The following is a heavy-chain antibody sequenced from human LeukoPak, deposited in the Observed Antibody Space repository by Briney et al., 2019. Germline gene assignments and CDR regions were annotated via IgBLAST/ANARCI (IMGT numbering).Heavy chain of an antibody. D-gene: IGHD2-2*01. V-gene: IGHV1-2*02. CDR2: INPNSGGT. CDR1: GYTFTGYY. Sequence: GASVKVSCKASGYTFTGYYIHWVRQAPGQGLEWMGWINPNSGGTNYAQKFQGRVTMTRDTSISTAYMELSRLRSDDTAVYYCARDSVVVVPAAIPEYFQHWGQGTLVTVSS. J-gene: IGHJ1*01. CDR3: ARDSVVVVPAAIPEYFQH.